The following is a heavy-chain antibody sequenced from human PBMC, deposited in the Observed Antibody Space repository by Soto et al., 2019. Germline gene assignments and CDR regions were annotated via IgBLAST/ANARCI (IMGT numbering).Heavy chain of an antibody. CDR2: IIPIFGTA. V-gene: IGHV1-69*13. J-gene: IGHJ6*02. CDR3: ARAPLVVPAAIVYYYYGMDV. CDR1: GGTFSSYA. D-gene: IGHD2-2*01. Sequence: SVKVSCKASGGTFSSYAISWVRQAPGQGLEWMGGIIPIFGTANYAQKFQGRVTITADESTSTAYMELSSLRSEDTAVYYCARAPLVVPAAIVYYYYGMDVWGQGTTVTVSS.